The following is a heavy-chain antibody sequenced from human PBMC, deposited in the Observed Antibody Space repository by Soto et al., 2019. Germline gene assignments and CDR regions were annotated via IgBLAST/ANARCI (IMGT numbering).Heavy chain of an antibody. D-gene: IGHD7-27*01. CDR1: GFTLSNNR. CDR3: ARVGTSESFFDY. J-gene: IGHJ4*02. Sequence: EVQLVETGGGLVLPGGSLRLSCVVSGFTLSNNRMTWVRQAPGQGLEWVSDLYFYGSANYADSVRGRFTIFKDDSKNTLYLQMTNLRADDTALYYCARVGTSESFFDYWGQGTLVTGSP. V-gene: IGHV3-53*02. CDR2: LYFYGSA.